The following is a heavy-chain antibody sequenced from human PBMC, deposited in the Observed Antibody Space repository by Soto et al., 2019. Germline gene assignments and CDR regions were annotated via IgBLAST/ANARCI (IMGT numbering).Heavy chain of an antibody. CDR1: GYTLTELS. CDR2: FDPEDGET. J-gene: IGHJ4*02. V-gene: IGHV1-24*01. CDR3: ATTTGPSWGGYFDWLY. Sequence: ASVKVSCKVSGYTLTELSMHWVRQAPGKGLEWMGGFDPEDGETIYAQKFQGRVTMTEDTSTDTAYMELSSLRSEDTAVYYCATTTGPSWGGYFDWLYWGQGTLVTVSS. D-gene: IGHD3-9*01.